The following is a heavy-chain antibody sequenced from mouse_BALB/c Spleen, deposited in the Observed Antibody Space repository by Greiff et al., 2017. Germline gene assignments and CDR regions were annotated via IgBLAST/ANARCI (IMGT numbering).Heavy chain of an antibody. J-gene: IGHJ4*01. CDR3: ARGPMITRAMDY. Sequence: SGPELVKPGASVKIPCKASGYPFTDYNMDWVKQSHGKSLEWIGDINPNNGGTIYNQKFKGKATLTVDKSSSTAYMELRSLTSEDTAVYYCARGPMITRAMDYWGQGTSVTVSA. D-gene: IGHD2-4*01. CDR1: GYPFTDYN. CDR2: INPNNGGT. V-gene: IGHV1-18*01.